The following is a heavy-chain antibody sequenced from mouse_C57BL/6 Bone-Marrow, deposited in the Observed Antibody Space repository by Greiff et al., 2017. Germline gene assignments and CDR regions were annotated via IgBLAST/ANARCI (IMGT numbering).Heavy chain of an antibody. CDR3: TREPRDYYGSGDY. D-gene: IGHD1-1*01. J-gene: IGHJ2*01. CDR1: GFTFSSYA. Sequence: EVMLVESGEGLVKPGGSLKLSCAASGFTFSSYAMSWVRQTPEKRLEWVAYISSGGDYIYYADTVKGRFTLSRDNARNTLYLQMSCLKSEDTALYYCTREPRDYYGSGDYWGQGTTLTVSS. V-gene: IGHV5-9-1*02. CDR2: ISSGGDYI.